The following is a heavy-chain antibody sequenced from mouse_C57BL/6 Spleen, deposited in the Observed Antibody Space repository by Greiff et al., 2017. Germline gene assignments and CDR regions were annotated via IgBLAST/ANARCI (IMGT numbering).Heavy chain of an antibody. D-gene: IGHD1-1*01. CDR1: GYTFTSYW. CDR2: IHPNSGST. Sequence: QVQLQQPGAELVKPGASVKLSCKASGYTFTSYWMHWVKQRPGQGLEWIGMIHPNSGSTNYNEKFKSKATLTVDKSSSTAYMQLGSLTSGDSAVYYCARGSRVVATKGYFDVWSTGTTGTVS. CDR3: ARGSRVVATKGYFDV. V-gene: IGHV1-64*01. J-gene: IGHJ1*03.